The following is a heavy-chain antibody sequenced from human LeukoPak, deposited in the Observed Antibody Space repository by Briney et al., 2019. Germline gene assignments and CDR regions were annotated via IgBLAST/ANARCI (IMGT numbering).Heavy chain of an antibody. J-gene: IGHJ4*02. CDR3: ARGGKDIVVVPAAPFDY. CDR2: INPNSGGT. V-gene: IGHV1-2*02. CDR1: GYTFTGYY. Sequence: GASVKVSCEASGYTFTGYYMHWVRQAPGQGLEWMGWINPNSGGTNYAQKFQGRVTMTRDTSISTAYMELSRLRSDDTAVYYCARGGKDIVVVPAAPFDYWGQGTLVTVSS. D-gene: IGHD2-2*01.